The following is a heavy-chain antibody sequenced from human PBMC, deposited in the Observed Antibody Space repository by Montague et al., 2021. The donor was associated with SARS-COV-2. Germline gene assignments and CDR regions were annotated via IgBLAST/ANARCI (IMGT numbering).Heavy chain of an antibody. CDR2: IASGGRST. V-gene: IGHV3-23*03. J-gene: IGHJ4*02. CDR1: GFTFNNYA. Sequence: SLRLSCAASGFTFNNYAMNWVRQAPGKGLEWVSVIASGGRSTFYADSVKGRFTISRDNSKDTLYLQMYSLRPEDTAIYYCAKDPVPGAGRSFDYWGQGTLVTVSS. D-gene: IGHD6-19*01. CDR3: AKDPVPGAGRSFDY.